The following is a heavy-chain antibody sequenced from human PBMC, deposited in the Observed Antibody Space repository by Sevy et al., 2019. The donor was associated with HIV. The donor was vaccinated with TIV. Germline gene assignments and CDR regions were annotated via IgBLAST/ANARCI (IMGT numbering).Heavy chain of an antibody. V-gene: IGHV3-53*01. D-gene: IGHD3-10*01. CDR3: ARGPPMVRGVPMDV. CDR1: GFTVSSNY. CDR2: IYSGGST. J-gene: IGHJ6*02. Sequence: GGSLRLSCAASGFTVSSNYMSWVRQAPGKGLEWVSVIYSGGSTYYADSVKGRFTISRDNSKNTLYLQMNSLRAEDTAVYYCARGPPMVRGVPMDVWGQGTTVTVSS.